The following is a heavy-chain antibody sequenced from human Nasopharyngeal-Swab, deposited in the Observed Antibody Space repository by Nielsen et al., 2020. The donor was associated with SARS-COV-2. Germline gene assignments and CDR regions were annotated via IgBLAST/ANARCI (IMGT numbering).Heavy chain of an antibody. CDR2: IYYSGST. D-gene: IGHD1-26*01. V-gene: IGHV4-39*07. CDR1: GGSISTSSYY. CDR3: ARDLGLIVGATYFDY. J-gene: IGHJ4*02. Sequence: SETLSLTCTVSGGSISTSSYYWGWIRQPPGKGLEWIGGIYYSGSTYYNPSLKSRVSILEDTSKNQFSLTLSSVTAADTAVYYCARDLGLIVGATYFDYWGQGTLVTVSS.